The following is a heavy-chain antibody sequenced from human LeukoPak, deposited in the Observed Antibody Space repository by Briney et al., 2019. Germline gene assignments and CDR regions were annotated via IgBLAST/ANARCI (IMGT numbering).Heavy chain of an antibody. CDR2: VTWNSGTT. D-gene: IGHD2-8*01. Sequence: GRSLRLSCAASGFTFDDYAMHWVRQAPGKGLEWVSGVTWNSGTTGYADSVKGRLTISRDNAKKSLYLQMNSLRPEDTALYYCAKDCFGRYTNGLFDYWGQGTLVTVSS. CDR3: AKDCFGRYTNGLFDY. CDR1: GFTFDDYA. V-gene: IGHV3-9*01. J-gene: IGHJ4*02.